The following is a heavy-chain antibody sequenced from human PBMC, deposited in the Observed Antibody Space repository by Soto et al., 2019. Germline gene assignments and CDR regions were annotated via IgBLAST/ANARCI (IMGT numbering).Heavy chain of an antibody. V-gene: IGHV4-34*01. J-gene: IGHJ4*01. CDR1: GGSFNDYY. CDR2: INHSGNT. CDR3: ARGFRAYYDNSGYPYVTTTCFNY. D-gene: IGHD3-22*01. Sequence: SETLSLTCAVNGGSFNDYYWSRIRQPPGKGLEWIGEINHSGNTNYNPSLKSRVTISVDTSKNQFSLKLTSVTAADTAVYYCARGFRAYYDNSGYPYVTTTCFNYWGHGALVTVSS.